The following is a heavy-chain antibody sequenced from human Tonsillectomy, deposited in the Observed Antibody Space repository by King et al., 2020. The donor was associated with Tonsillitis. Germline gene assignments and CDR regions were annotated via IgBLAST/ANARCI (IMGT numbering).Heavy chain of an antibody. CDR3: ARTERFGELNDAVEI. CDR2: IYPGDTDT. J-gene: IGHJ3*02. CDR1: GYSFTSYW. Sequence: VQLVESGAEVIKPGESLKISCTGSGYSFTSYWIGWVRQIPGKGLEWVGFIYPGDTDTSYSASVQGQVTISADKSNSTAYLQWSSLKASDTAMYYCARTERFGELNDAVEIWGDGKMGTVSS. D-gene: IGHD3-10*01. V-gene: IGHV5-51*01.